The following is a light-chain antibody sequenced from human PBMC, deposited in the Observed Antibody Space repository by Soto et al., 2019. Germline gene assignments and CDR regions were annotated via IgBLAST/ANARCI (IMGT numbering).Light chain of an antibody. CDR1: QTISSW. CDR2: KAS. J-gene: IGKJ1*01. CDR3: QHYNSYPEA. V-gene: IGKV1-5*03. Sequence: DIQMTQSPSSLSGSVGDRVTITCRASQTISSWLAWYRQKPGKAPKLLIYKASTLKSGVPSRFSGSGSGTEFTLTISSLQPDDVATYYCQHYNSYPEAFGQGTKVDI.